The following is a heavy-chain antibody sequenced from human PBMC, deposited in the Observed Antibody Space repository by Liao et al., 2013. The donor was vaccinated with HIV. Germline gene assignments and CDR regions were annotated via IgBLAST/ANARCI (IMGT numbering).Heavy chain of an antibody. D-gene: IGHD3-22*01. Sequence: QVQLQESGPGLVKPSQTLSLTCTVSGGSISSGDYYWSWIRQPPGKGLEWIGYIYYSGSTNYNPSLKSRVTISVDTSKNQFSLNLSSVTAADTAVYYCARGGGGRGFDSSGCYYWGLGTLVAVSS. CDR1: GGSISSGDYY. CDR2: IYYSGST. J-gene: IGHJ4*02. CDR3: ARGGGGRGFDSSGCYY. V-gene: IGHV4-30-4*08.